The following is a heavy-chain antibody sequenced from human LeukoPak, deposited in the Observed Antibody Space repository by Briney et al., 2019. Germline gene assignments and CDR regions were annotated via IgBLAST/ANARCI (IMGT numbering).Heavy chain of an antibody. D-gene: IGHD5-18*01. Sequence: GESLKISCKGSGYSFTSYWIGWVRQMPGKGLEWMGIIYPGDSDTRYSPSFQGQVTILADKSISTAYLQWSSLKASDTAMYYCARTASGYSYGTYFDYWGQGTLVTVSS. V-gene: IGHV5-51*01. CDR1: GYSFTSYW. J-gene: IGHJ4*02. CDR3: ARTASGYSYGTYFDY. CDR2: IYPGDSDT.